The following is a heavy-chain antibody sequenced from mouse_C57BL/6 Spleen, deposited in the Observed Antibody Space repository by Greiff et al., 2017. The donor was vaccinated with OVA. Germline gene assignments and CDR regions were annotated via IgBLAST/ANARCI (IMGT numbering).Heavy chain of an antibody. V-gene: IGHV1-69*01. Sequence: QVQLQQSGAELVMPGASVKLSCKASGYTFTSYWMHWVQQSPGPGLEWIGEIDPAASYTNYPHKFKGQSTFTVDKSSSTAYMHSSSLTSEDSAVYYCTRWALPVRAMDYWGQGTSVTVSS. D-gene: IGHD2-13*01. J-gene: IGHJ4*01. CDR3: TRWALPVRAMDY. CDR2: IDPAASYT. CDR1: GYTFTSYW.